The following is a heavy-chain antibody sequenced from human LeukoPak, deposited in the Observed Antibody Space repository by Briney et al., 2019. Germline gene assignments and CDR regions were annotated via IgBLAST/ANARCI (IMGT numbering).Heavy chain of an antibody. CDR1: GFAFNDYW. Sequence: GGSLRLSCAASGFAFNDYWMNWVRQVPGKGLMWVARINSDGTRTTYADPVKGRFTVSRDNAKNTLYLQMNSLRAEDTAVDYCARDRRRWSIVPDADVWGQGTTVTVSS. V-gene: IGHV3-74*01. CDR3: ARDRRRWSIVPDADV. J-gene: IGHJ6*02. D-gene: IGHD4/OR15-4a*01. CDR2: INSDGTRT.